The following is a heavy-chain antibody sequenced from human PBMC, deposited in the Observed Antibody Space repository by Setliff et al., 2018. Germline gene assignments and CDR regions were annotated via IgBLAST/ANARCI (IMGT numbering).Heavy chain of an antibody. Sequence: ASVKVSCKASGYIFNNYFLHWVRQAPGQGLEWMGRFHPYSGHTNYAQNFQGRVTMTTDTSTTTAHMEVRSLRSDDTAVYYCARDRKEIVVKPPAASLDYWGQGTQVTVSS. J-gene: IGHJ4*02. V-gene: IGHV1-18*04. D-gene: IGHD2-2*01. CDR2: FHPYSGHT. CDR3: ARDRKEIVVKPPAASLDY. CDR1: GYIFNNYF.